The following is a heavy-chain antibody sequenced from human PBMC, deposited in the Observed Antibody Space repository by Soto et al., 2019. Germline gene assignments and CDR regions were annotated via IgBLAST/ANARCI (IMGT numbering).Heavy chain of an antibody. CDR3: ARGGPLVPRREDWFDP. Sequence: PGETLKISCKSSGYSFTSYWIGWVRQMPGKGLEWMGIIYPGDSDTRYSPSFQGQVTISADKSISTAYLQWSSLKASDTAMYYCARGGPLVPRREDWFDPWGQGTLVTV. J-gene: IGHJ5*02. CDR1: GYSFTSYW. D-gene: IGHD1-26*01. CDR2: IYPGDSDT. V-gene: IGHV5-51*01.